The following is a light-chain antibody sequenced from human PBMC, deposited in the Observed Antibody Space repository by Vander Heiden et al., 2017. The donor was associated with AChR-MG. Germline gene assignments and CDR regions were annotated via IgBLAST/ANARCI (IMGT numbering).Light chain of an antibody. J-gene: IGKJ1*01. CDR3: QQYGSSPRT. CDR1: ESVSSSY. V-gene: IGKV3-20*01. Sequence: IVLTQSPGTLSLSPGERATLSCRASESVSSSYVAWYQQKPGQAPMLLMYGASSRATGIPDRFSGSGSGTDFTLTISRLEPEDFAVYYCQQYGSSPRTFGQGTKVEIK. CDR2: GAS.